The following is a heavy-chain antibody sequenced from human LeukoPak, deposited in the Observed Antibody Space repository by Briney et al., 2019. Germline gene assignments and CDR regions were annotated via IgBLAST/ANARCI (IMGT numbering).Heavy chain of an antibody. CDR3: AKYRDAFDI. J-gene: IGHJ3*02. Sequence: GRSLRLSCAASGFTFDDYAIHWVRQAPGKGLEWVSGISWNSGSIGYADSVKGRFTISRDNAKNSLYLQMNSPRAEDTALYYCAKYRDAFDIWGQGTMVTVSS. CDR1: GFTFDDYA. CDR2: ISWNSGSI. V-gene: IGHV3-9*01.